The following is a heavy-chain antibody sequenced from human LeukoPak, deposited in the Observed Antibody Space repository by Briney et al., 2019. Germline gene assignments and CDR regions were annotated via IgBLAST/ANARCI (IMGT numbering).Heavy chain of an antibody. V-gene: IGHV3-9*03. J-gene: IGHJ4*02. Sequence: GGSLRLSCAVSGFIFDDYAMHWVRQAPGKGLEWVSSISWNSARIAYADSVKGRFSISRDNARNSLYLQMNSLRSEDMAFYYCAKDIRGYYDDSGYINFWGQGTLVIVSS. D-gene: IGHD3-22*01. CDR2: ISWNSARI. CDR1: GFIFDDYA. CDR3: AKDIRGYYDDSGYINF.